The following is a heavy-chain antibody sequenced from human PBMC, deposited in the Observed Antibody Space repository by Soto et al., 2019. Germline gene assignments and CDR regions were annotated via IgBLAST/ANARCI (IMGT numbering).Heavy chain of an antibody. V-gene: IGHV4-39*07. Sequence: SETLSLTCTVSGGSISSSSYYWGWIRQPPGKGLEWIGSIYYSGSTYYNPSLKSRVTISVDTSKNQFSLKLSSVTAADTAVYYCARGRMVVPAANWFDPWGQGTLVTVSS. CDR3: ARGRMVVPAANWFDP. D-gene: IGHD2-2*01. CDR2: IYYSGST. CDR1: GGSISSSSYY. J-gene: IGHJ5*02.